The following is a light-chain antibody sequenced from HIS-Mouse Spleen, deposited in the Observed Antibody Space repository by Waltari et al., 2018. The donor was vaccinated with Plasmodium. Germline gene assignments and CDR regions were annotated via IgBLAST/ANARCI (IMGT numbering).Light chain of an antibody. CDR1: QSLLHSNGYNY. Sequence: DIVMTQSPLSLPVTPGEPASLSCRSSQSLLHSNGYNYLDWYLQKPGQSPQLLIYLGSNRVSGVPDTFSGSGSGTAFTLKISRVEAADVGAYYCMQALQTHRYTFGQGTKLEIK. CDR3: MQALQTHRYT. V-gene: IGKV2-28*01. CDR2: LGS. J-gene: IGKJ2*01.